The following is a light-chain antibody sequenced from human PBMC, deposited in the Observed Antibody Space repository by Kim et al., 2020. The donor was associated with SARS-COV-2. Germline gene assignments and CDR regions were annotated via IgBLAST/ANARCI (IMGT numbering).Light chain of an antibody. CDR1: QDIANS. Sequence: ASVGDRVTITCRASQDIANSLAWSQQKPGKVPQVLIYAASTLQSGVPSRFSGSGSGTEFTLTIGSLQTEDVATYFCQKYNSAPWTFGPGTKVDIK. CDR2: AAS. J-gene: IGKJ1*01. CDR3: QKYNSAPWT. V-gene: IGKV1-27*01.